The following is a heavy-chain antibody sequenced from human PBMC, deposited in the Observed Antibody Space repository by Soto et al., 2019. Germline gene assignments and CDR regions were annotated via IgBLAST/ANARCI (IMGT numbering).Heavy chain of an antibody. CDR2: IWYDGSNK. V-gene: IGHV3-33*01. CDR3: ARERSAMVRGLVPIDY. D-gene: IGHD3-10*01. Sequence: PGGSLRLSCAASGFTFSSYGMHWVRQAPGKGLEWVAVIWYDGSNKYYADSVKGRFTISRDNSKNTLYLQMNSLRAEDTAVYYCARERSAMVRGLVPIDYWGQGTLVTVSS. CDR1: GFTFSSYG. J-gene: IGHJ4*02.